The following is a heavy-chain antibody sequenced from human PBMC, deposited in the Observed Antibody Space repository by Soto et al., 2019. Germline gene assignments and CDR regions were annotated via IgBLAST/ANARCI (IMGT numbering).Heavy chain of an antibody. V-gene: IGHV3-21*01. CDR1: GFTFSSYS. CDR2: IISSSSYI. Sequence: EVQLVKSWGGLVKPGGSLRLSCAASGFTFSSYSMNWVRHAPGKGLEWVSSIISSSSYIYYADSVKGRFTISRDNAKNSLYLQMNSLSAEDTAVYYCARAWYSSGWRFYFDYRGQGTLVTVSA. J-gene: IGHJ4*02. D-gene: IGHD6-19*01. CDR3: ARAWYSSGWRFYFDY.